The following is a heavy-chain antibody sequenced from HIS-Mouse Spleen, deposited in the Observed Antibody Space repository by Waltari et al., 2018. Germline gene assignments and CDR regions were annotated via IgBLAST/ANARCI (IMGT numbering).Heavy chain of an antibody. J-gene: IGHJ4*02. CDR2: INHTGST. Sequence: VQLQQWGAGLLKPWEPLPLPRAVYGGPFSCYYWIWIRQPPGKGLEWIGEINHTGSTNYNPSLKSRVTISVDTYKNQFSLKLSSVTAADTAVYYCARGLAARFDYWGQGTLVTVSS. CDR1: GGPFSCYY. D-gene: IGHD6-6*01. V-gene: IGHV4-34*01. CDR3: ARGLAARFDY.